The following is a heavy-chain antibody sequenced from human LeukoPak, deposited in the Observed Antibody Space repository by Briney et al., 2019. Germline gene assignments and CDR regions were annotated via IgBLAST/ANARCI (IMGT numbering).Heavy chain of an antibody. CDR1: GFTFDDYA. V-gene: IGHV3-23*01. D-gene: IGHD6-19*01. Sequence: PGGSLRLSCAASGFTFDDYAMSWVRQAPGKGLEWVSAISGSGAHTYYADSVKGRFTISRDKSKNTLYLQMNSLRAEDTAIYYCAKDGGGWYTSGWYYFDSWGQGTLVTVSS. CDR2: ISGSGAHT. CDR3: AKDGGGWYTSGWYYFDS. J-gene: IGHJ4*02.